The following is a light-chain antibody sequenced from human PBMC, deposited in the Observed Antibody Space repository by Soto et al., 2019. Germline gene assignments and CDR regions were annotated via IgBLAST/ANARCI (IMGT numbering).Light chain of an antibody. Sequence: QSVLTQPPSASGSPGQSVTISCTGTSSDVGGYNYVSWYQQHPGKAPKLMIYAVTQRPSGVPDRFSGSKSGNTASLTFSGLQAEDEADYYCSSYAGTHVVFGTGTKVTVL. CDR1: SSDVGGYNY. CDR2: AVT. V-gene: IGLV2-8*01. J-gene: IGLJ1*01. CDR3: SSYAGTHVV.